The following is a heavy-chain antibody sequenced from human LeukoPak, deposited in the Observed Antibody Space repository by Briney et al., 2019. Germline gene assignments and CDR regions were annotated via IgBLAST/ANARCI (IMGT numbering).Heavy chain of an antibody. CDR1: GFTFSSYD. D-gene: IGHD2-15*01. CDR3: AREDPRGSGFDY. J-gene: IGHJ4*02. V-gene: IGHV3-13*04. CDR2: IGTTGDT. Sequence: GGSLRLSCAASGFTFSSYDMHWVRQATGKGLEWVSTIGTTGDTSYPDSVKGRFTISRENAKNSLYLQMNSLGDGDTAVYYCAREDPRGSGFDYWGQGTLVTVSS.